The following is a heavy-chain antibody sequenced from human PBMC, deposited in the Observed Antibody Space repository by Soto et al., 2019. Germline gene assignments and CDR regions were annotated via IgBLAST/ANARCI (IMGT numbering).Heavy chain of an antibody. CDR1: GFTFSSYA. Sequence: GGSLRLSCAASGFTFSSYAMSWVRQAPGKGLEWVSAISGSGGSTYYADSVKGRFTISRDNSKNTLYLQMNSLRAEDTAVYYCAKAPRNYGDYDFWFQRGPRFDYWGQGTLVTVSS. CDR2: ISGSGGST. V-gene: IGHV3-23*01. J-gene: IGHJ4*02. CDR3: AKAPRNYGDYDFWFQRGPRFDY. D-gene: IGHD4-17*01.